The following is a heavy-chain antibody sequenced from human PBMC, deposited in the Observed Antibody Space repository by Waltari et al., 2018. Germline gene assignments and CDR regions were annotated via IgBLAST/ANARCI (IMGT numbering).Heavy chain of an antibody. V-gene: IGHV3-30*02. Sequence: QVNLVESGGGVVQPGGSLRLSFATSGSTFSNFGMHWVRQAPGKGLEWVALIWFDGSDKFYADSVRGRFTISRDNSARTLYLDMDSLRLDDTAMYYCAKDAFGNTYLDFWGQGTLVTVSS. CDR2: IWFDGSDK. J-gene: IGHJ4*02. D-gene: IGHD2-2*02. CDR1: GSTFSNFG. CDR3: AKDAFGNTYLDF.